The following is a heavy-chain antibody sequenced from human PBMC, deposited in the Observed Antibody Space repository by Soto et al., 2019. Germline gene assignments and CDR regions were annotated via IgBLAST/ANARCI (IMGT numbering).Heavy chain of an antibody. D-gene: IGHD3-3*01. Sequence: ASVKVSCKASGYNFTSYGISWVRQAPGQGLEWMGWISAYNGNTNYAQKLQGRVTMTTDTSTSTAYMELSSLRSAHTAVYYCARGAVRWSGYSRLDYSYGMDVWGQGTTVTVSS. CDR1: GYNFTSYG. CDR2: ISAYNGNT. V-gene: IGHV1-18*04. J-gene: IGHJ6*02. CDR3: ARGAVRWSGYSRLDYSYGMDV.